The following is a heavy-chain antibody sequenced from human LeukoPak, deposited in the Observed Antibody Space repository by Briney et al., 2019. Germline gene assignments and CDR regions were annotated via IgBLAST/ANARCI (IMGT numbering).Heavy chain of an antibody. CDR2: ISAYSGHT. J-gene: IGHJ4*02. CDR3: ARDKDMGAVAGTFDY. V-gene: IGHV1-18*01. CDR1: GYTFTTYG. Sequence: ASVKVSCKASGYTFTTYGISWVRQAPGQGLEWMGWISAYSGHTNYAQNLQGRVTMTTDTSTSTAYMELRSLRSDDTAVYYRARDKDMGAVAGTFDYWGQGTLVTVSS. D-gene: IGHD6-19*01.